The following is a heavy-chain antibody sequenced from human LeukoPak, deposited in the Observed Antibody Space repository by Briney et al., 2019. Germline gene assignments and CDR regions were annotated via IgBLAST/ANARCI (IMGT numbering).Heavy chain of an antibody. Sequence: SETLSLTCTVSGGSISSYYWGWIRQPPGKGLEWIGSIYYSGSTYYNPSLKSRVTISVDTSKNQFSLKLSSVTAADTAVYYCASAIIAVAYYWGQGTLVTVSS. V-gene: IGHV4-39*01. CDR1: GGSISSYY. D-gene: IGHD6-19*01. J-gene: IGHJ4*02. CDR2: IYYSGST. CDR3: ASAIIAVAYY.